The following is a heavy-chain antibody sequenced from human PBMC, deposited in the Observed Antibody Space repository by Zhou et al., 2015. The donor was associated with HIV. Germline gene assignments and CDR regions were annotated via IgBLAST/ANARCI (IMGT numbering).Heavy chain of an antibody. J-gene: IGHJ6*02. CDR2: FIPMFGTA. CDR1: GGTFRNYA. Sequence: QVQLVQSGAEVKEPGSSVKVSCMASGGTFRNYAISWVRQAPGQGLEWMGGFIPMFGTAQTAQRFQGRVTLTADESSITSYMEVSSLRFDDTAVYYCAREAYCTHTVCPRYYYYGNGRLGPRDHGHRLL. D-gene: IGHD2-8*01. CDR3: AREAYCTHTVCPRYYYYGNGR. V-gene: IGHV1-69*01.